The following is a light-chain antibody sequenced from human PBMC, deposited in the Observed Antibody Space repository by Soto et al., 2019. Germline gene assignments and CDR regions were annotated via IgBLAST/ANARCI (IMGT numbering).Light chain of an antibody. V-gene: IGKV2-30*01. CDR2: KVS. CDR3: MQGTHWPPWT. CDR1: QSLVYNDGNTY. J-gene: IGKJ1*01. Sequence: DVVLTQSPLSLPVTLGQSASISCRSSQSLVYNDGNTYLYWFQPRPGQSPRRLIYKVSNRDSGVPDRFSGSGSDTDFTLKISRVEAEDVGIYYCMQGTHWPPWTFGQGTKVDIK.